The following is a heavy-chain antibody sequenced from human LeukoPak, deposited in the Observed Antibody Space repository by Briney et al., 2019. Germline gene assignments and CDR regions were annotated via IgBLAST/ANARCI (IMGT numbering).Heavy chain of an antibody. V-gene: IGHV4-34*01. D-gene: IGHD3-16*01. CDR2: INHSGST. CDR3: ARGAARGNDY. CDR1: GGSFSGYY. J-gene: IGHJ4*02. Sequence: SETLSLTCAVYGGSFSGYYWSWIRQPPGKGPEWIGEINHSGSTNYNPSLKSRVTISVDTSKNQFSLKLSSVTAADTAVYYCARGAARGNDYWGQGTLVTVSS.